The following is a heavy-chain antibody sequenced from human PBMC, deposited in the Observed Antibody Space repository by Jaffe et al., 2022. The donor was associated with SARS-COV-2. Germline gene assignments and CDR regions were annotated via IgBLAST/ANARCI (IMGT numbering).Heavy chain of an antibody. Sequence: EVQLVESGGGLVQPGGSLRLSCAASGFTFSSYWLHWVRQGPGKGLVWVSRINHDGGSTTYADSVRGRFTVSRDNAKNTLYLQMNSLRAEDTAVYYCARAMWGGVGPPDYWGRGTLVTVSS. CDR2: INHDGGST. J-gene: IGHJ4*02. CDR3: ARAMWGGVGPPDY. CDR1: GFTFSSYW. V-gene: IGHV3-74*01. D-gene: IGHD3-10*01.